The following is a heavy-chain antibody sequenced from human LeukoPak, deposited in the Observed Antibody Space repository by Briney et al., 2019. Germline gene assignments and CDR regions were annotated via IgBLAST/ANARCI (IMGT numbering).Heavy chain of an antibody. CDR1: GITLSNDG. V-gene: IGHV3-23*01. Sequence: GGSLRLSCAVSGITLSNDGMSWGRDGPRQGQGWVAGISVSGGRTITAAAVKGRFTISRENPKHTLYQQINRPRAAGPAVYFRAKRGVVIRVILVGLHKEAYYFDSWGQGALVTVSS. J-gene: IGHJ4*02. D-gene: IGHD2-15*01. CDR2: ISVSGGRT. CDR3: AKRGVVIRVILVGLHKEAYYFDS.